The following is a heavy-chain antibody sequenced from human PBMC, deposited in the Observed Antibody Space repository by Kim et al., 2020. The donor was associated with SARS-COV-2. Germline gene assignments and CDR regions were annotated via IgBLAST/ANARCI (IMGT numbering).Heavy chain of an antibody. J-gene: IGHJ6*04. CDR2: ISYDGSNK. V-gene: IGHV3-30*18. CDR1: GFTFSSYG. Sequence: GGSLRLSCAASGFTFSSYGMHWVRQAPGKGLEWVAVISYDGSNKYYADSVKGRFTISRDNSKNTLYLQMNSLRAEDTAVYYCAKDLDIVVVVAASRYYYFGIHLWRK. D-gene: IGHD2-15*01. CDR3: AKDLDIVVVVAASRYYYFGIHL.